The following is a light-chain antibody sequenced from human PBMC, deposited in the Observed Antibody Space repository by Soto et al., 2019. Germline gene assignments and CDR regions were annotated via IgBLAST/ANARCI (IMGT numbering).Light chain of an antibody. CDR2: EVN. CDR1: SGDVGTYNL. Sequence: QSALTQPASVSGSPGQSITISYTGTSGDVGTYNLVSWYQQHPGRAPKLIIFEVNKRPSGVSNRLSGSKSGNTASLAISGLQADDEADYHCCSYAGRSNVVCGGGTKLTVL. J-gene: IGLJ2*01. V-gene: IGLV2-23*02. CDR3: CSYAGRSNVV.